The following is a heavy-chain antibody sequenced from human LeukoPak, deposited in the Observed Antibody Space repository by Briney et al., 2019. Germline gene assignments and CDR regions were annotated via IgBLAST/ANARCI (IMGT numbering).Heavy chain of an antibody. D-gene: IGHD1-1*01. J-gene: IGHJ4*02. CDR3: TKDIRDWNEGILHYFDD. CDR1: GFTFDAYA. CDR2: ISWNGGGM. V-gene: IGHV3-9*01. Sequence: SGGSLRLSCAASGFTFDAYAMHWVRQAPGKGLEWVSGISWNGGGMGYAVSVKGRFTISRDTAKNSLYLQMNSLRIEDTALYYCTKDIRDWNEGILHYFDDWGQGTLVTVSS.